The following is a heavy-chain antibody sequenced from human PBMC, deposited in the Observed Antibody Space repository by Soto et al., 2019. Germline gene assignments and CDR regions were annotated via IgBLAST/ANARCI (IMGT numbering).Heavy chain of an antibody. J-gene: IGHJ4*02. D-gene: IGHD6-13*01. CDR3: AKDSMYRPGIAAAGGVFDY. CDR2: ISGSGGST. Sequence: EVQLLESGGGLVQPGGSLRLSCAASGFTFSGYAMSWVRQAPGKGLEWVSAISGSGGSTYYADSVKGRFTISRDNSKNTLYLQMNSLRAEDTAVYYCAKDSMYRPGIAAAGGVFDYWGQGTLVTVSS. CDR1: GFTFSGYA. V-gene: IGHV3-23*01.